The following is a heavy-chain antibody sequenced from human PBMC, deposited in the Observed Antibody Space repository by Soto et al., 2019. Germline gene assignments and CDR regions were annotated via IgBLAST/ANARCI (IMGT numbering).Heavy chain of an antibody. Sequence: SVKVSCKASGGTFSSYAISWVRQAPGQGLEWMGGIIPIFGTANYAQKFQGRVTITADKSTSTAYMELSSLRSEDTAVYYCARFSNSDFWSGYPYYYYYGMDVWGQGTTVTVSS. V-gene: IGHV1-69*06. D-gene: IGHD3-3*01. CDR2: IIPIFGTA. CDR1: GGTFSSYA. J-gene: IGHJ6*02. CDR3: ARFSNSDFWSGYPYYYYYGMDV.